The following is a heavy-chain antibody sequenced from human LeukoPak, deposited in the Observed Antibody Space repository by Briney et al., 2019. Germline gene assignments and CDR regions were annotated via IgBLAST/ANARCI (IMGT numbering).Heavy chain of an antibody. Sequence: ESGPTLVNPTQTLTLTCTFSGFSLSTSGVGVGWIRQPPGKALEFLALIYWDDDKRYNPSLKNRLTITKDTYKNQVVLIMTNMDPVDTATYYCAHFLGGSGWLNFDYWGQGTLVTVSS. J-gene: IGHJ4*02. CDR1: GFSLSTSGVG. CDR2: IYWDDDK. V-gene: IGHV2-5*02. CDR3: AHFLGGSGWLNFDY. D-gene: IGHD6-19*01.